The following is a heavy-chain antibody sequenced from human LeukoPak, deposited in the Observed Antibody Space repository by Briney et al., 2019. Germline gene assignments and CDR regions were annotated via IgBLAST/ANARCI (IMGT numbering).Heavy chain of an antibody. CDR3: ARALEYYGSGSYVDI. CDR2: ISSSSSYI. D-gene: IGHD3-10*01. J-gene: IGHJ4*02. CDR1: GFTLTSYG. V-gene: IGHV3-21*01. Sequence: GGSLRLSCPASGFTLTSYGMSWVRQAPGKGLEWVSSISSSSSYIYYADSVKGRFTISRDNAKNSLYLQMNSLRAEDTAVYYCARALEYYGSGSYVDIWGQGTLVTVSS.